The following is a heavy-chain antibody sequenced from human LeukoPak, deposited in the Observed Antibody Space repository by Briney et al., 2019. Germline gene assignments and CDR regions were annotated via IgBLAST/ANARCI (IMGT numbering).Heavy chain of an antibody. V-gene: IGHV3-23*01. CDR3: ARDGRGLQWTNWFDP. CDR1: EFTFSSFA. Sequence: GGSLRLSCAAPEFTFSSFAMSWVRQPPGKGLEWVSTISSSGGSTFYAESVKGRFTISRDNNENTLYLQMNSLRVEDTAVYYCARDGRGLQWTNWFDPWGQGTLVTVSS. D-gene: IGHD4-11*01. J-gene: IGHJ5*02. CDR2: ISSSGGST.